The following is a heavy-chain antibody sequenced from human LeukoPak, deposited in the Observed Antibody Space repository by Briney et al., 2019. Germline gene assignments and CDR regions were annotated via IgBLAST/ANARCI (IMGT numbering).Heavy chain of an antibody. CDR3: ARQEQIFDY. CDR2: ISYDGSNK. J-gene: IGHJ4*02. Sequence: TGGPRGLSCAASGLPFSGKIMHGVRQPPAKGLEWVAVISYDGSNKYYADSVKGRFTISRDNSKNTLYLQMNSLRAEDTAVYYCARQEQIFDYWGQGTLVIVSS. V-gene: IGHV3-30-3*01. D-gene: IGHD6-13*01. CDR1: GLPFSGKI.